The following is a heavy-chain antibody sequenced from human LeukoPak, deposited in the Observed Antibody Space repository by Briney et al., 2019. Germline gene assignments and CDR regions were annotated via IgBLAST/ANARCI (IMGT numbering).Heavy chain of an antibody. D-gene: IGHD3-10*01. CDR2: IYYSGST. CDR3: ASAGHIRGASAHYFDY. J-gene: IGHJ4*02. V-gene: IGHV4-59*01. Sequence: SSETLSLTCTVSGVSISSYYWSWIRQPPGKGLEWIGYIYYSGSTNYNPSLKSRVTISVDTSKNQFSLKLSSVTAADTAVYYCASAGHIRGASAHYFDYWGQGTLVTVSS. CDR1: GVSISSYY.